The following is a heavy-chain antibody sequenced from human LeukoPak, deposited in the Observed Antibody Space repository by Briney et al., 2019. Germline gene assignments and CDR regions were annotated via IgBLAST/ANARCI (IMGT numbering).Heavy chain of an antibody. D-gene: IGHD1-26*01. J-gene: IGHJ2*01. CDR3: AREGVHSYSGGYEGYFDL. Sequence: GGSLRLSCAASGFTFSSYGMHWVRQAPGKGLEWVAVISYDGSNKYYADSVKGRFTISRHNSKNTLYLQMNSLRAEDTAVYYCAREGVHSYSGGYEGYFDLWGRGTLVTVSS. V-gene: IGHV3-30*03. CDR1: GFTFSSYG. CDR2: ISYDGSNK.